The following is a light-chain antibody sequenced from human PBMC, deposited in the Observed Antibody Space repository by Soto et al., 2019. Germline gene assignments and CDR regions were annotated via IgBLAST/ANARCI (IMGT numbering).Light chain of an antibody. V-gene: IGKV3-20*01. J-gene: IGKJ3*01. CDR1: QSVSSSY. Sequence: EIVLTQSPCTLSLSPGERATLSCRASQSVSSSYLAWYQQKPGQAPRLLIYGASGRATGIPGRFSGSGSGTDCTLTISRLEPEDFAVYYCQQYGRSPFSFGPGTKVDIK. CDR3: QQYGRSPFS. CDR2: GAS.